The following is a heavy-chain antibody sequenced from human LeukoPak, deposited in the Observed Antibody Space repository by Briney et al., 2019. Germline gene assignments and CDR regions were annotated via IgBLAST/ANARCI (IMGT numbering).Heavy chain of an antibody. CDR2: IRYDGSNK. D-gene: IGHD5-18*01. CDR1: GFNFSTYW. J-gene: IGHJ4*02. V-gene: IGHV3-30*02. CDR3: ARETGYYSYGNFDY. Sequence: PGGSLRLSCTASGFNFSTYWMTWVRQVPGKGLEWVTFIRYDGSNKYYTDSVKGRFTISRDNSYKTLYLQMNSLRAEDTAVYYCARETGYYSYGNFDYWGQGTLVTVSS.